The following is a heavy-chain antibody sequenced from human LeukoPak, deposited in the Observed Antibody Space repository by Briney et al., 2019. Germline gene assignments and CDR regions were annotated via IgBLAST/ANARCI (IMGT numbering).Heavy chain of an antibody. Sequence: PGGSLRLSCAASGFTFSDYYMSWIRQAPGKGLGWVSYISSSGSTIYYADSVKGRFTISRDNAKNSLYLQMNSLRAEDTAVYYCASSYCSSTSCSASFDYWGQGTLVTVSS. D-gene: IGHD2-2*01. CDR2: ISSSGSTI. V-gene: IGHV3-11*01. J-gene: IGHJ4*02. CDR3: ASSYCSSTSCSASFDY. CDR1: GFTFSDYY.